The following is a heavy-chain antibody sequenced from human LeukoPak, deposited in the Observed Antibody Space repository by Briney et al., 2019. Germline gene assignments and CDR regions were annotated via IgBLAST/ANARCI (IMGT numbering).Heavy chain of an antibody. CDR3: ARVDFHVAAGNFDY. J-gene: IGHJ4*02. CDR1: GYTFTGYF. CDR2: INPNSGGT. V-gene: IGHV1-2*02. Sequence: ASVKVSCKASGYTFTGYFMHWVRQAPGQGLEWMGWINPNSGGTNYSLKFQGRVTMTGDTSISTAYMELSSLRSDDTAVYYCARVDFHVAAGNFDYWGQGTLVTVSS. D-gene: IGHD6-13*01.